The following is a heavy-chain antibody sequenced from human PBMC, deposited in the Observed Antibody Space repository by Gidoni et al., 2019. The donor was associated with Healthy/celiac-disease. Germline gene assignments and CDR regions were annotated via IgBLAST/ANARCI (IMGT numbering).Heavy chain of an antibody. V-gene: IGHV1-69*01. D-gene: IGHD3-16*01. CDR2: IIPIFGTA. CDR1: GGTFSSYA. Sequence: QVQLVQSGAEVKKPGSSVKVSCKASGGTFSSYAISWVRQAPGQGLEWMGGIIPIFGTANYAQKFQGRVTITADESTSTAYMELSSLRSEDTAVYYCARPTLGDYDYVWGTRDYYYGMDVWGQGTTVTVSS. J-gene: IGHJ6*02. CDR3: ARPTLGDYDYVWGTRDYYYGMDV.